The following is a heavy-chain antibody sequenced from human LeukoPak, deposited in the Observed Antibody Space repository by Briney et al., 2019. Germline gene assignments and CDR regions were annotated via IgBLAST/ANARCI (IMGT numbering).Heavy chain of an antibody. CDR3: ATVPDSSGYYFDY. CDR2: INPNSGGT. D-gene: IGHD3-22*01. J-gene: IGHJ4*02. V-gene: IGHV1-2*02. Sequence: ASVKVSCKASGYTFTGYYMHWVRQAPGQGLEWMGWINPNSGGTNYAQKFQGRVTMTRDTSISTAYMELSRLRSEDTAVYYCATVPDSSGYYFDYWGQGTLVTVSS. CDR1: GYTFTGYY.